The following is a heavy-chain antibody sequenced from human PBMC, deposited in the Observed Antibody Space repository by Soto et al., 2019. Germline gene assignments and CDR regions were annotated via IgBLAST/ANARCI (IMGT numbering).Heavy chain of an antibody. J-gene: IGHJ6*02. CDR2: ISSDGSDK. CDR3: ARDRLYGAGLIDV. CDR1: GFTFSSYG. D-gene: IGHD2-2*02. Sequence: QVQLVESGGGVVQPGRSLRLSCAASGFTFSSYGMHWVRQAPGKGLEWVAVISSDGSDKYYADSVKGRFTISRDNSKNTLYVQLTRMTAEDTALYYWARDRLYGAGLIDVWGQGTTVTVSS. V-gene: IGHV3-30-3*01.